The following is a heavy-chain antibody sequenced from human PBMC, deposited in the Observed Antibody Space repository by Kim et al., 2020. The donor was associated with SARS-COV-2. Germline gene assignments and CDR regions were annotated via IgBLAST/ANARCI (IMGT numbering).Heavy chain of an antibody. D-gene: IGHD6-19*01. V-gene: IGHV4-59*08. CDR3: ARRIYSSGWSYFDY. Sequence: SETLSLTCTVSGGSISSYYWSWIRQPPGKGLEWIGYIYYSGSTNYNPSLKSRVTISVDTSKNQFSLKLSSVTAADTAVYYCARRIYSSGWSYFDYWGQGTLVTVSS. CDR2: IYYSGST. J-gene: IGHJ4*02. CDR1: GGSISSYY.